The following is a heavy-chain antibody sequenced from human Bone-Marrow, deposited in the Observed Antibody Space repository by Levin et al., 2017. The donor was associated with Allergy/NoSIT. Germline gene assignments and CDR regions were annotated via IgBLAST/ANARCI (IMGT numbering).Heavy chain of an antibody. CDR1: GFTFSSYG. CDR3: AKDLNNGIAAAGNDDPFDY. D-gene: IGHD6-13*01. Sequence: LSLTCAASGFTFSSYGMHWVRQAPGKGLEWVAVISYDGSNKYYADSVKGRFTISRDNSKNTLYLQMNSLRAEDTAVYYCAKDLNNGIAAAGNDDPFDYWGQGTLVTVSS. CDR2: ISYDGSNK. V-gene: IGHV3-30*18. J-gene: IGHJ4*02.